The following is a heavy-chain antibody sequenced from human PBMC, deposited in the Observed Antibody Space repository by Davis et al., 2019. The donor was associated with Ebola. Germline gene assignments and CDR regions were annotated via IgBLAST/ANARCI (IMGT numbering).Heavy chain of an antibody. V-gene: IGHV1-2*02. CDR3: ARGSFGVIANWFDP. D-gene: IGHD3-3*01. J-gene: IGHJ5*02. CDR1: GYTFTSYG. CDR2: INPNTGDT. Sequence: ASVKVSCKASGYTFTSYGISWVRQAPGQGLEWMGWINPNTGDTNYEQKFQGRVTMTRETSISTAYMDLRRLRSDDTALYYCARGSFGVIANWFDPWGQGTLVTVSS.